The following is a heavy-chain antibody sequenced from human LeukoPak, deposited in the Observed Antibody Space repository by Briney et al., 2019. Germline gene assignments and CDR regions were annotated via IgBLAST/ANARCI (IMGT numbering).Heavy chain of an antibody. CDR3: ARHGVSGYDSSGYLGSSFFDS. CDR2: ISHSGST. J-gene: IGHJ4*02. CDR1: AYSISSAYY. D-gene: IGHD3-22*01. Sequence: PSETLSLTCAVSAYSISSAYYWGWIRPPPGKGLEWIGVISHSGSTYYNPSLKRGVTISEDTSKNHFSLKLTSVTAADTAVYYCARHGVSGYDSSGYLGSSFFDSWGQGTLVTVSS. V-gene: IGHV4-38-2*01.